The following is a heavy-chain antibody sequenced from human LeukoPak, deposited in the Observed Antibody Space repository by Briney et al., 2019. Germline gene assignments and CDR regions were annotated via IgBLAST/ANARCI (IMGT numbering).Heavy chain of an antibody. Sequence: ASVKVSCKASGGTFSSYAISWVRQAPGQGLEWMGGIIPIFGTANYAQKFQGRVTITADESTSTAYMELSSLRSEDTAVYYCARDWLGYSSSYPFDYWGQGTLVTVSS. D-gene: IGHD6-6*01. CDR1: GGTFSSYA. V-gene: IGHV1-69*13. CDR3: ARDWLGYSSSYPFDY. J-gene: IGHJ4*02. CDR2: IIPIFGTA.